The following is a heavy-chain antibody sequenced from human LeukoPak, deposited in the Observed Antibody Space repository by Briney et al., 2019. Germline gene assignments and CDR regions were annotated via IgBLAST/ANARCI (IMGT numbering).Heavy chain of an antibody. J-gene: IGHJ4*02. CDR2: ISSSDSNI. Sequence: GGSLRLSCAASGFTFSSYSMNWVRQAPGRGLEWVSYISSSDSNIYYAASVKGRFTISRDNSKNTLYLQMNSLRAEDTAVYYCAKGAAAGGEDYWGQGTLVTVSS. D-gene: IGHD6-13*01. V-gene: IGHV3-48*01. CDR1: GFTFSSYS. CDR3: AKGAAAGGEDY.